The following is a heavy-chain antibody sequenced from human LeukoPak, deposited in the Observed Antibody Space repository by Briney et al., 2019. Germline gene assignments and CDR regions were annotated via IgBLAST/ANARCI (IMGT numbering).Heavy chain of an antibody. Sequence: SVKVSCKASGGTFISYAISWVRQAPGQGLEWMGGIIPIFGTANYAQKFQGRVTITTDESTSTAYMELSSLRSEDTAVYYCARTYYYDSSGYYYHFDYWGQGTLVTVSS. V-gene: IGHV1-69*05. CDR2: IIPIFGTA. CDR3: ARTYYYDSSGYYYHFDY. J-gene: IGHJ4*02. D-gene: IGHD3-22*01. CDR1: GGTFISYA.